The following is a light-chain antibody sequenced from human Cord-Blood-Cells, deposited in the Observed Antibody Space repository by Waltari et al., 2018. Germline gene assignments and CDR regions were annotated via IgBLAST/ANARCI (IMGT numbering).Light chain of an antibody. Sequence: SYELTQPPSVSVSPGQTASITCSGDKLGDKYACWYQQKPGQSPVLAIYHKSKRPSGIPERFSGSNSGNTATLTISGTQAMDEADYYCQAWDSSTLYVFGTGTKVTVL. CDR3: QAWDSSTLYV. V-gene: IGLV3-1*01. J-gene: IGLJ1*01. CDR2: HKS. CDR1: KLGDKY.